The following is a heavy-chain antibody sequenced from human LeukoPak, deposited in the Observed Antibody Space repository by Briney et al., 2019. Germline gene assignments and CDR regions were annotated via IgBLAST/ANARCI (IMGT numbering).Heavy chain of an antibody. D-gene: IGHD3-10*01. J-gene: IGHJ3*02. V-gene: IGHV3-7*05. CDR2: IKHDGSEK. CDR3: ARDHYSMVRGLDAFDI. Sequence: GGSLRLSCAASGFTFSSYWMSWVRQAPGKGLEWVANIKHDGSEKYYVDSVKGRFTISRDNAKNSLYLQMNSLRAEDTAVYYCARDHYSMVRGLDAFDIWGQGTMVTVPS. CDR1: GFTFSSYW.